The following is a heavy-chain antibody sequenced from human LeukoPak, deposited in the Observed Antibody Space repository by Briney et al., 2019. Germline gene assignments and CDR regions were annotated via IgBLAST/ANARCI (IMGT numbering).Heavy chain of an antibody. CDR1: GFTVSSNY. V-gene: IGHV3-53*01. D-gene: IGHD3-22*01. J-gene: IGHJ3*02. Sequence: GGSLRLSCAASGFTVSSNYMSWVRQAPGKGLEWVSLIYGGGSTYYADSVKGRFTISRDNSKNTLYLQMNSLRAEDTAVYYCARDCRSPPYFYDSSGCRDAFDIWGQGTMVTVSS. CDR2: IYGGGST. CDR3: ARDCRSPPYFYDSSGCRDAFDI.